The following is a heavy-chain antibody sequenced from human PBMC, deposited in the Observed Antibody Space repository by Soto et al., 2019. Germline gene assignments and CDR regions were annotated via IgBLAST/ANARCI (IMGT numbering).Heavy chain of an antibody. CDR3: ARSLLGYCSGGSCYGYFDY. Sequence: QVQLQESGPGLVKPSQTLSLTCTVSGGSISSGDYYWSWIRQHPGKGLEWIGYIYYSGSTYYNPSLKSRVTISVDTSKNQSSLKLSSVTAADTAVYYCARSLLGYCSGGSCYGYFDYWGQGTLVTVSS. V-gene: IGHV4-31*03. D-gene: IGHD2-15*01. J-gene: IGHJ4*02. CDR2: IYYSGST. CDR1: GGSISSGDYY.